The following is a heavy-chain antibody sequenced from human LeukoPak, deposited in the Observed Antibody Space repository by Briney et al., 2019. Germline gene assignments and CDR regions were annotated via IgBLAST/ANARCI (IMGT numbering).Heavy chain of an antibody. Sequence: EASVKVSCKASGYTFTSYGISWVRQAPGQGLEWMGWISAYNGNTNYAQKLQGRVTMTTDTSTSTAYMELRSLRSDDTAVYYCARTYCGGDCYWLALGDYFDYWGQGTLVTVSS. D-gene: IGHD2-21*02. CDR2: ISAYNGNT. CDR3: ARTYCGGDCYWLALGDYFDY. J-gene: IGHJ4*02. V-gene: IGHV1-18*01. CDR1: GYTFTSYG.